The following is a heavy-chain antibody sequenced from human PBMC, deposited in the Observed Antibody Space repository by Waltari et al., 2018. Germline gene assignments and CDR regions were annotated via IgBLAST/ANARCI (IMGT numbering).Heavy chain of an antibody. CDR2: IRHTGST. D-gene: IGHD5-12*01. CDR3: ARWDASGRYFGD. Sequence: QVHLQESGPGLVKPSETLSLTCSVSGGSISSYFWNWIRQPPGKGLEWIGYIRHTGSTKWNPSLESRVTMSVDTSKSQFSLRMTSVTAADTAVYYCARWDASGRYFGDWGQGTPVTVSS. J-gene: IGHJ1*01. CDR1: GGSISSYF. V-gene: IGHV4-59*08.